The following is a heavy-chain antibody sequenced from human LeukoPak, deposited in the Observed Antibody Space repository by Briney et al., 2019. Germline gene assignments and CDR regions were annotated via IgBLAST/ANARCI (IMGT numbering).Heavy chain of an antibody. CDR3: ARKAGDSYYYYMDV. D-gene: IGHD3-10*01. Sequence: SETLSLTCTVSGGSISSYYWSWIRQPPGKGLEWIGYIYYSGSTNYNPSLKSRVTISVDTSKNQFSLKLSSVTAADTAVYYCARKAGDSYYYYMDVWGKGTTVTVSS. CDR2: IYYSGST. CDR1: GGSISSYY. V-gene: IGHV4-59*08. J-gene: IGHJ6*03.